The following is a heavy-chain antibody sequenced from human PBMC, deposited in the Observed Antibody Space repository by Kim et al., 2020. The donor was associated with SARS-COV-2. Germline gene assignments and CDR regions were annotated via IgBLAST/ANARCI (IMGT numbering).Heavy chain of an antibody. J-gene: IGHJ5*01. Sequence: GESLKISCKGSGYTFTRYWIGWVRQMPGKGLEWMGIIYPGDSDTRYDQSFQGQVTISVDTSISTAYLQWRSLKASDTAMYYCARRQEYTSGSYLGSWGHGTLITFSS. CDR1: GYTFTRYW. V-gene: IGHV5-51*01. CDR2: IYPGDSDT. D-gene: IGHD3-10*01. CDR3: ARRQEYTSGSYLGS.